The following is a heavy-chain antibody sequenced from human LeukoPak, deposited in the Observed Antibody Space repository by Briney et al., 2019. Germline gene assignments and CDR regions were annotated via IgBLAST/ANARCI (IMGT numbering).Heavy chain of an antibody. D-gene: IGHD3-10*01. CDR1: GFTFSSYA. CDR2: ISGSGDNT. J-gene: IGHJ4*02. CDR3: AREGYYGSGSPPSLYFDY. V-gene: IGHV3-23*01. Sequence: GGSLRLSCAASGFTFSSYAMSWVRQAPGKGLEWVSGISGSGDNTYYADSVKGRFTISRDNSRSTLYLQMNSLRPEDTAIYYCAREGYYGSGSPPSLYFDYWGQGTLVTVSS.